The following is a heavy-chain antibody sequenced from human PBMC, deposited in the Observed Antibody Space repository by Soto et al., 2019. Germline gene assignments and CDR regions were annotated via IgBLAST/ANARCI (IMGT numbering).Heavy chain of an antibody. D-gene: IGHD6-13*01. CDR1: GYTFTSYG. CDR3: VRRHVSATGIDWFDP. CDR2: INAANGDT. J-gene: IGHJ5*02. Sequence: ASVKVNCKSSGYTFTSYGIHWVRQAPGQRLEWMGWINAANGDTKYSPKFQGRVTITRDTSASTAYMELSSLRSEDTAVYYCVRRHVSATGIDWFDPWGQGTMVTVYS. V-gene: IGHV1-3*01.